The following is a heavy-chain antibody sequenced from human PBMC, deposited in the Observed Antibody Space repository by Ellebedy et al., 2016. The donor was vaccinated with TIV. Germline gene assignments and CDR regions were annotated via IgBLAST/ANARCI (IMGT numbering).Heavy chain of an antibody. V-gene: IGHV3-30*18. CDR1: GFTFSNYG. Sequence: GGSLRLXCAASGFTFSNYGINWVRQAPGKGLEWVAVISYDGSNKFYADSVKGRFTISRDNSKNTLSLQMNSLRVEDTAVYYCAKDSEGYCSGGTCHYPDYWGQGTLVTVSS. J-gene: IGHJ4*02. CDR2: ISYDGSNK. CDR3: AKDSEGYCSGGTCHYPDY. D-gene: IGHD2-15*01.